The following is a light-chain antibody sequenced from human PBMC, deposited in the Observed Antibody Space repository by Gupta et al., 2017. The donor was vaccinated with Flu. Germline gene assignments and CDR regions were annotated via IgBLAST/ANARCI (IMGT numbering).Light chain of an antibody. V-gene: IGKV3-11*01. CDR2: DAS. J-gene: IGKJ2*01. Sequence: EIVLTQSPATLSLSPGDRAILSCRASQSVNIYLAWYQQKPGQPPRLLMFDASKRAAGIPDRFSGSGYGTDXTLTISXREQEDFAVYYCQQRSGLPMYTFGXGTKLE. CDR1: QSVNIY. CDR3: QQRSGLPMYT.